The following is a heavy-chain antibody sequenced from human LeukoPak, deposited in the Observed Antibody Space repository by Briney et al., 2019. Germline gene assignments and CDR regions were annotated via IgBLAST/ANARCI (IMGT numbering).Heavy chain of an antibody. CDR3: AIAYGLDV. CDR2: MSGSGAKT. CDR1: GFSVSTYA. V-gene: IGHV3-23*01. J-gene: IGHJ6*02. Sequence: GGSLRLSCAVSGFSVSTYAMSWVRQAPGKGLEWVSSMSGSGAKTNYADSVKGRFTISRDNAKNSLYLQMNSLRVEDTAIYYCAIAYGLDVWGQGTTVTVSS.